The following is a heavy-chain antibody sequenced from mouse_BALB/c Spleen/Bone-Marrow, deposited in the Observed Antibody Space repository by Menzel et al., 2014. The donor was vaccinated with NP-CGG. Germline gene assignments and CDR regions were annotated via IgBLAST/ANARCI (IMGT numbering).Heavy chain of an antibody. V-gene: IGHV3-2*02. CDR3: ASITTVVGTWDAMDC. J-gene: IGHJ4*01. D-gene: IGHD1-1*01. CDR1: GSSITSDYA. Sequence: EVKLQESGPGLVKPSQSLSLTCTVTGSSITSDYAWNWIRQFPGNKLEWMGYISYSGSTSYNPSLKSRISITRDTSKNQFFLQLNSVTTEDTATYYCASITTVVGTWDAMDCWGQGTSVTVSS. CDR2: ISYSGST.